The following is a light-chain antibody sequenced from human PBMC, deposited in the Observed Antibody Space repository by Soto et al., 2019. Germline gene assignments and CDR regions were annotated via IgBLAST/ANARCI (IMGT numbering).Light chain of an antibody. V-gene: IGKV3-11*01. J-gene: IGKJ4*01. CDR1: QSVSSY. CDR2: DAS. CDR3: QQRSNWPPLT. Sequence: EIVLTQSPATLSLSPGKRANLSCRASQSVSSYLAWYQQKPGQAPRLLIYDASNRATGIPARFSGSGSGTDFTLTISSLEPEDFAVYYCQQRSNWPPLTFGGGTKVEIK.